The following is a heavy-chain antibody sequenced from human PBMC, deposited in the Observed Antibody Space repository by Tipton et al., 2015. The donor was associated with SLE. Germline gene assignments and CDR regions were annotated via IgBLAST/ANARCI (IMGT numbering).Heavy chain of an antibody. CDR2: IYYSGST. CDR3: ARGRGLEGRY. V-gene: IGHV4-59*11. CDR1: GGSISSHY. Sequence: TLSLTCTVSGGSISSHYWSWIRQPPGKGLEWIGYIYYSGSTNYNPSLKSRVTISIDTSKNQFSLKLSSVTAADTAVYYCARGRGLEGRYWGQGTLVTVSS. J-gene: IGHJ4*02. D-gene: IGHD3-3*01.